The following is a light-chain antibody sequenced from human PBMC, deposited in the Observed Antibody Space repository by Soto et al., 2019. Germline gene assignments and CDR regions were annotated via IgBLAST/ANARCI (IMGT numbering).Light chain of an antibody. CDR3: REILTTPLT. V-gene: IGKV1-39*01. J-gene: IGKJ4*02. CDR1: PRIKLN. CDR2: AAS. Sequence: DIQMTQSPSSLSASVGDRVTITCRPSPRIKLNLNWYQETPGKAPKVPIYAASRLYSGVPARFSGSTSGTDFTLIIICLQPEDLATYYCREILTTPLTFGGGPKVGIK.